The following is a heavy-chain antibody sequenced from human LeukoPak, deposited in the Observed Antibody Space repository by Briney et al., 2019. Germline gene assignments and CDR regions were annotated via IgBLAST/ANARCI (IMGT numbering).Heavy chain of an antibody. CDR2: ISYDGSNK. D-gene: IGHD4-17*01. CDR1: GFTFSSYA. J-gene: IGHJ4*02. V-gene: IGHV3-30-3*01. CDR3: ARDKGGLYGDYD. Sequence: GRSLRLSCAASGFTFSSYAMHWVRQAPGKGLEWVAVISYDGSNKNYADSVKGRFTISRDNSKNTLYLQMNSLRAEDTAVYYCARDKGGLYGDYDWGQGTLVTVSS.